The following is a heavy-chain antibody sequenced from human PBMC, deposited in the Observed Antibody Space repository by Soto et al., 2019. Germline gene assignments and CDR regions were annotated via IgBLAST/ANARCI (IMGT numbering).Heavy chain of an antibody. D-gene: IGHD1-7*01. V-gene: IGHV1-69*13. CDR2: IIPIFGTA. CDR3: ARDQGSFPGGWNSNYYGMDV. J-gene: IGHJ6*02. Sequence: SVKVSCKASGGTFSSYAISWVRQAPGQGLEWMGGIIPIFGTANYAQKFQGRVTITADESTSTAYMELSSLRSEDTAVYYCARDQGSFPGGWNSNYYGMDVWGQGTTVTVS. CDR1: GGTFSSYA.